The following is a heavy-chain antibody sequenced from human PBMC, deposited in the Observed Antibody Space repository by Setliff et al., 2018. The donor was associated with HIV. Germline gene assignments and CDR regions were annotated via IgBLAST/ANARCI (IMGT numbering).Heavy chain of an antibody. Sequence: SETLSLTCAVYGGSFSDYYWSWIRQPPGKGLEWIGEINHSGSTNYNPSLKRRVTISVDTSKNQFSLKLSSVTAADTAVYYCATCGYYYYGMDVWGQGTMVTVSS. CDR1: GGSFSDYY. D-gene: IGHD2-21*01. CDR2: INHSGST. J-gene: IGHJ6*02. V-gene: IGHV4-34*01. CDR3: ATCGYYYYGMDV.